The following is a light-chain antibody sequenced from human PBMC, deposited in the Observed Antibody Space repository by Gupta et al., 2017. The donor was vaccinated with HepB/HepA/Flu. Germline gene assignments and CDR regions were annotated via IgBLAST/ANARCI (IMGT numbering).Light chain of an antibody. V-gene: IGLV1-44*01. J-gene: IGLJ2*01. CDR2: ITN. CDR1: SSNIGFND. Sequence: QSVLTQPLSASGTPGQRVTISCSGSSSNIGFNDVNWYQHLSGTAPKLLIFITNRRPSGVPDRFSSSKSGTSASLAMTGIQSEDEGVYYCSSWADSLNGPYVVFGGGTKLTVL. CDR3: SSWADSLNGPYVV.